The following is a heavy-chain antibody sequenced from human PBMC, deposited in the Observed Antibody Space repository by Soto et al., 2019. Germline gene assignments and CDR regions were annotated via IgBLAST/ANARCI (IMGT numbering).Heavy chain of an antibody. J-gene: IGHJ4*02. CDR1: GVSISDYY. CDR3: ATRPPGRWAGVFDY. CDR2: IYYSGST. D-gene: IGHD1-26*01. V-gene: IGHV4-59*08. Sequence: PSETLSLTCTVSGVSISDYYWSWIRQPPGKGLEWIGYIYYSGSTNYNPSLKSRVTISVDTSKNQLSLKLNSMTAADTAVYYCATRPPGRWAGVFDYWSQGTQVTVSS.